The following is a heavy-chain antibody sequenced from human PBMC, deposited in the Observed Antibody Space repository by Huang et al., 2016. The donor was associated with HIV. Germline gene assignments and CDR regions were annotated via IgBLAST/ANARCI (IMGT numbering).Heavy chain of an antibody. CDR2: INHSGHI. D-gene: IGHD6-13*01. CDR1: GGSFSGYF. CDR3: ARRYNSRYDY. V-gene: IGHV4-34*02. J-gene: IGHJ4*02. Sequence: QVQLQQWGAGLLKTSETLSLTCTVYGGSFSGYFWSWVRQPPGKGLEWVGEINHSGHINYNPSLLSRVNMSIDTSKKQFSLHRSSLSAADTAVYYCARRYNSRYDYWGRGSPVTAPS.